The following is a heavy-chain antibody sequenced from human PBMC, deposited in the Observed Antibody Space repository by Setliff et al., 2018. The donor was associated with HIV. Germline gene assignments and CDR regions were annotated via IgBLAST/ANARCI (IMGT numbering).Heavy chain of an antibody. Sequence: SETLSLTCTVSGGSISGSSYYWGWIRQPPGKGLEWIANIYYSGSTFYNPSLKSRVTMSVDTSKNQFSLKLNSVTAADTAVYFCARAPGYSYSFYFDSWGQGTLVTVSS. J-gene: IGHJ4*02. CDR3: ARAPGYSYSFYFDS. CDR1: GGSISGSSYY. CDR2: IYYSGST. D-gene: IGHD5-18*01. V-gene: IGHV4-39*07.